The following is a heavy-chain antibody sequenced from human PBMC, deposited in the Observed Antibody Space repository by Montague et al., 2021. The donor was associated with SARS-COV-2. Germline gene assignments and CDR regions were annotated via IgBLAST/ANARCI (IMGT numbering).Heavy chain of an antibody. CDR2: IYYSGST. D-gene: IGHD2-21*01. Sequence: TLSLTCTVSGWRISSGGHYWNWIRQVPGRGLEWIGSIYYSGSTYYXPSLKGRFSISVDTSRNQFSLKVKSLTAADTAKYFCARGLFYSSQRKGRFEHWGLGTLATVSS. CDR1: GWRISSGGHY. CDR3: ARGLFYSSQRKGRFEH. J-gene: IGHJ4*02. V-gene: IGHV4-31*03.